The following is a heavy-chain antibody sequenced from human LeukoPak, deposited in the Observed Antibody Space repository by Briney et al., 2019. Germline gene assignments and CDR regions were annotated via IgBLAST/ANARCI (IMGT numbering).Heavy chain of an antibody. J-gene: IGHJ4*02. V-gene: IGHV1-69*13. D-gene: IGHD3-3*01. Sequence: SVKVSCKASGGTFSSYAISWVRQAPGQGLEWMGGIIPIFGTANYAQKFQGRVTITADESTSTAYMELSSPRSEDTAVYYRARSTYYDFWSGYYSPNPIDYWGQGTLVTVSS. CDR3: ARSTYYDFWSGYYSPNPIDY. CDR1: GGTFSSYA. CDR2: IIPIFGTA.